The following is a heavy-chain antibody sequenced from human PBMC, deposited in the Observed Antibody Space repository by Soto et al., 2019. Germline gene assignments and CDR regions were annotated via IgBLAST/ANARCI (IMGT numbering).Heavy chain of an antibody. CDR2: ISGSGDNT. V-gene: IGHV3-23*01. J-gene: IGHJ4*02. Sequence: GGSLRLSCAASGFTLNSYGMSWVRQAPGKGLEWVSAISGSGDNTYCADAVKGRFTISRDNSKNTMYLQMNSLRAEDTAVYYCSKNQVPDTVAAAGSWGQGTLVTVSS. D-gene: IGHD6-13*01. CDR1: GFTLNSYG. CDR3: SKNQVPDTVAAAGS.